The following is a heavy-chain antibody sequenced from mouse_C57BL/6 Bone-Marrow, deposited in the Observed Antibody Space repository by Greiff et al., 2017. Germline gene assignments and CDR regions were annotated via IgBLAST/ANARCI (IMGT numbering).Heavy chain of an antibody. CDR2: ISSGGSYT. CDR3: ARLGSSAWFAY. J-gene: IGHJ3*01. CDR1: GFTFSSYG. Sequence: EVQVVESGGDLVKPGGSLKLSCAASGFTFSSYGMSWVRQTPDKRLEWVATISSGGSYTYYPDSVKGRFTISRDNAKNTLYLQMSSLKSEDTAVYYCARLGSSAWFAYWGQGTLVTVSA. V-gene: IGHV5-6*01. D-gene: IGHD1-3*01.